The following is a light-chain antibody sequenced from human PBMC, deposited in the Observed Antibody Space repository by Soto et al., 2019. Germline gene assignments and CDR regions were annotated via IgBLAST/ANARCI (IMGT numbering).Light chain of an antibody. J-gene: IGKJ1*01. CDR2: AAS. V-gene: IGKV1-5*01. Sequence: GDRGNITCRASQDIDISLAWFQQRPGKAPEVLIYAASGLVTGGPPTFSGSGSGTEFTLTISSVQPDDFATYFCQNYYACSWTFGQGTKVDIK. CDR3: QNYYACSWT. CDR1: QDIDIS.